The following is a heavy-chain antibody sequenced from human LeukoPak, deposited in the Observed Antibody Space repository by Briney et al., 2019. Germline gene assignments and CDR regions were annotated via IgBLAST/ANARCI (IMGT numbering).Heavy chain of an antibody. CDR2: IKQDGSDK. CDR3: ARDRIQLWSHDY. Sequence: GGSLRLSCAASGFTFSGYWMSWVRQAPGKGLEWVANIKQDGSDKYYVDSVKGRFTISRENAKNSLYLHMNSLRAEDTAVYYCARDRIQLWSHDYWGQGTLVTVSS. J-gene: IGHJ4*02. CDR1: GFTFSGYW. V-gene: IGHV3-7*04. D-gene: IGHD5-18*01.